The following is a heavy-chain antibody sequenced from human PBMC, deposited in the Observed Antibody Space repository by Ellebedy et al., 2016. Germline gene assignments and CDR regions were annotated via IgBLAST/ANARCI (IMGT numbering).Heavy chain of an antibody. CDR3: ARGGIWSRVYGMDV. Sequence: GGSLRLSCAASGFTFSSYGMHWVRQAPGKGLEWVAVIWYDGSNKYYADSVKGRFTISRDNSKNTLYLQMNSLRAEDTAVYYCARGGIWSRVYGMDVWGQGTTVTVSS. CDR1: GFTFSSYG. CDR2: IWYDGSNK. J-gene: IGHJ6*02. V-gene: IGHV3-33*01. D-gene: IGHD3-3*01.